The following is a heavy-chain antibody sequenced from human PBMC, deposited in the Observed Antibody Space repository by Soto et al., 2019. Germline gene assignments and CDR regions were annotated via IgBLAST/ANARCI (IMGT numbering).Heavy chain of an antibody. D-gene: IGHD3-10*01. CDR1: EFTFSDYY. V-gene: IGHV3-11*06. CDR2: ISSSSSST. CDR3: ARYYYASGSYHYYFDY. Sequence: QVQLVESGGGLVKPGGSLRLSCAASEFTFSDYYMSWIRQAPGKGLEWVSYISSSSSSTTYADSVKGRFTISRDNAKNSLYLQMNSLRAEDTAVYYCARYYYASGSYHYYFDYWGQGTLVTVSS. J-gene: IGHJ4*02.